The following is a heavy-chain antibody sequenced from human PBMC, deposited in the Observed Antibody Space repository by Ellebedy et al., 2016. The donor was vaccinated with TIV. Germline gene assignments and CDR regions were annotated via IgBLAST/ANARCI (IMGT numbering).Heavy chain of an antibody. D-gene: IGHD3-22*01. CDR1: GFTFSDHY. Sequence: GESLKISCAASGFTFSDHYMDWVRQAPGKGLEWLGRTRNKANSYTTEYAASVKDRFTISRDVSKNSLYLQMNSLKTEDTAVYSCARASKYYYDSSDYYLPDYWGQGTLVTVSS. V-gene: IGHV3-72*01. CDR3: ARASKYYYDSSDYYLPDY. CDR2: TRNKANSYTT. J-gene: IGHJ4*02.